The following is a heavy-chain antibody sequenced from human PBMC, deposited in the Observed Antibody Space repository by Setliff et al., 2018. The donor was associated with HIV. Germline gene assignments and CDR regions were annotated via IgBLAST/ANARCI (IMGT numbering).Heavy chain of an antibody. CDR3: ARGYVYDFWSGYYALHYYYMDV. J-gene: IGHJ6*03. V-gene: IGHV4-34*01. CDR1: GGSFSGYY. Sequence: PSETLSLTCAVYGGSFSGYYWSWIRQPPGKGLEWIGEINHSGSTNYNPSLKSRVTISIDTSKNQFFLKLSTMTAADTAVYYCARGYVYDFWSGYYALHYYYMDVWGKGTTVTVSS. D-gene: IGHD3-3*01. CDR2: INHSGST.